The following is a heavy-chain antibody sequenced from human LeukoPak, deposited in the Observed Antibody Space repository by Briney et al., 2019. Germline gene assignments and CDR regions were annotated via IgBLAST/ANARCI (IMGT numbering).Heavy chain of an antibody. CDR1: GGSVSSYY. D-gene: IGHD3-10*01. CDR2: IYYSGST. Sequence: KPSETLSLTCTVSGGSVSSYYWSWIRQPPGKGLECIGYIYYSGSTNYNPSLKSRVTISVDTSKNQFSLKLSSVTAADTAVYYCARAMVRGVIIYDAFDIWGQGTMVTVSS. V-gene: IGHV4-59*02. CDR3: ARAMVRGVIIYDAFDI. J-gene: IGHJ3*02.